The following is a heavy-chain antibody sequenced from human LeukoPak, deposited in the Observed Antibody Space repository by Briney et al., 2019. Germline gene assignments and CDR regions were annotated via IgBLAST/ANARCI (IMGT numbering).Heavy chain of an antibody. V-gene: IGHV4-31*03. CDR1: GGSISSGGYY. Sequence: SETLSLTCTVSGGSISSGGYYWSWIRQHPGEGLEWIGYIYYSGSTYYNPSLKSRVTISVDTSKNQFSLKLSSVTAADTAVYYCARSPYYYDSSGYYPTDAFDIWGQGTMVTVSS. D-gene: IGHD3-22*01. J-gene: IGHJ3*02. CDR3: ARSPYYYDSSGYYPTDAFDI. CDR2: IYYSGST.